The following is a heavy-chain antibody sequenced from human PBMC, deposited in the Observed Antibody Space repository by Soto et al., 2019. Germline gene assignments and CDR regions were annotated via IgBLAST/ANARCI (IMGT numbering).Heavy chain of an antibody. CDR2: IKPSGGST. CDR3: ARGGGDYYGSGSSTGYYYYYYMDV. V-gene: IGHV1-46*03. Sequence: QVQLVQSGAEVKKPGASVKVSCKASGYTFTSYYMHWVRQAPGQGLEWMGIIKPSGGSTSYAQKSQGRVTMTRDTSTSTVYMELSSLRSEDTAVYYCARGGGDYYGSGSSTGYYYYYYMDVWGKGPTVTVSS. CDR1: GYTFTSYY. J-gene: IGHJ6*03. D-gene: IGHD3-10*01.